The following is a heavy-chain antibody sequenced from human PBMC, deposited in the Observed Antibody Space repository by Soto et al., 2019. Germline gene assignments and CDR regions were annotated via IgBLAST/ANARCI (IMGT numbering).Heavy chain of an antibody. CDR3: ARLGYYYDSSGYYSMENYYYYGMDV. CDR2: IDPSDSYT. Sequence: GESRKIAGKGSGYSCTSYWISWVRQMPGKGLDWMGRIDPSDSYTNYSPSFQGQVTISADKSISTAYLQWSSLKASDTAMYYCARLGYYYDSSGYYSMENYYYYGMDVWGQGTTVTVSS. CDR1: GYSCTSYW. J-gene: IGHJ6*02. D-gene: IGHD3-22*01. V-gene: IGHV5-10-1*04.